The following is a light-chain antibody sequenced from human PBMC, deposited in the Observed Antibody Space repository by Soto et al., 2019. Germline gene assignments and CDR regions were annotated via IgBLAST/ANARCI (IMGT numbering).Light chain of an antibody. V-gene: IGKV3-15*01. J-gene: IGKJ1*01. CDR3: QQYNVWPWT. CDR2: GAS. CDR1: QSVSSD. Sequence: EIVLTQSPVTLSLTPGERATLSCRASQSVSSDLAWYQQTPGQAPRLLIYGASTRATGLPARFSGSGSGTEFTLAISSLQSEDFAVYFCQQYNVWPWTFGHGTKVDI.